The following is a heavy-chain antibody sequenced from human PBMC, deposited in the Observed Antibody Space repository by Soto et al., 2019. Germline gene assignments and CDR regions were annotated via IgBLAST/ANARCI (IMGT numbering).Heavy chain of an antibody. V-gene: IGHV4-34*01. J-gene: IGHJ4*02. CDR1: GGSFSGYY. CDR3: AREYYYGSGSYYNGFDY. Sequence: PSETLSLTCAVYGGSFSGYYWSWIRQRPGKGLEWIGEINHSGSTNYNPSLKSRVTISVDTSKNQFSLKLSSVTAADTAVYYCAREYYYGSGSYYNGFDYWGQGTLVTVSS. D-gene: IGHD3-10*01. CDR2: INHSGST.